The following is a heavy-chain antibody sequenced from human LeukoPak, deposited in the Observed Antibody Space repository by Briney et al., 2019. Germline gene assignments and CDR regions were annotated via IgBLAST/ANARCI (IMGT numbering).Heavy chain of an antibody. D-gene: IGHD6-13*01. V-gene: IGHV3-11*06. J-gene: IGHJ4*02. CDR2: ISSSSSYT. CDR3: ARLHSSSWTFDY. Sequence: PGGSLRLSCAASGFTFSDYYMNWIRQAPGKGLEWVSYISSSSSYTNYADSVKGRFTISRDNAKNSLYLQMNSLRAEDTAVYYCARLHSSSWTFDYWGQGTLVTVSS. CDR1: GFTFSDYY.